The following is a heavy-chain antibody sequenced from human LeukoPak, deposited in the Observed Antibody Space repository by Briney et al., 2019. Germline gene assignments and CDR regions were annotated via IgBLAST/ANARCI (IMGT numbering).Heavy chain of an antibody. J-gene: IGHJ2*01. V-gene: IGHV4-39*01. CDR3: ARAFRARYFDL. Sequence: SETLSLTCTVSRGSITTSSYYWGWIRQPPGKGLEWIGIIYYSGSTYYNPSLKGRVTISVDTSKNQFSLKLSSVTAADTAVYYCARAFRARYFDLWGRGTLVTVSS. CDR1: RGSITTSSYY. D-gene: IGHD2/OR15-2a*01. CDR2: IYYSGST.